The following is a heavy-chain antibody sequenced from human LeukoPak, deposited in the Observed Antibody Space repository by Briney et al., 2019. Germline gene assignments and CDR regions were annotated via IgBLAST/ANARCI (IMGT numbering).Heavy chain of an antibody. Sequence: PGGSLRLSCAASGFTFSSHAMHWVRQAPGKGLEWVAVISYDGSNKYYADSVKGRFTISRDNSKNTLYLQMNSLRAEDTAVYYCASTLFRERNFDCWGQGTLVTVSS. CDR1: GFTFSSHA. J-gene: IGHJ4*02. V-gene: IGHV3-30-3*01. CDR3: ASTLFRERNFDC. D-gene: IGHD3-10*01. CDR2: ISYDGSNK.